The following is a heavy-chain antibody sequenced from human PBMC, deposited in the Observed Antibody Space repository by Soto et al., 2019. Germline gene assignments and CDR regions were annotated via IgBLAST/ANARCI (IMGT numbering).Heavy chain of an antibody. CDR2: ITASGGEA. D-gene: IGHD3-3*01. CDR3: TKDDYDFWSGYFSF. V-gene: IGHV3-23*01. CDR1: GFTFSNHS. Sequence: GGSLRLSCAASGFTFSNHSMNWVRQSPGKGLEWVSGITASGGEAYYADSVRGRFTISRDNSKNTLSLQMTGLRGEDSARYYCTKDDYDFWSGYFSFWGQGTPVNVSS. J-gene: IGHJ4*01.